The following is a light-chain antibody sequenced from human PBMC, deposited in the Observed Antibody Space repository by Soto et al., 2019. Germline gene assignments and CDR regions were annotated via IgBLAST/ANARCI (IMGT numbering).Light chain of an antibody. Sequence: DIGMTQAPASLTVNPGERATLSCRASQSVSSNLAWYQQKPGQAPRLLIYGASTRATGIPARFSGSGSGTEFTLTISSLQSEDFAVYYCQQYNNWRWTFGQGTKVDIK. CDR1: QSVSSN. V-gene: IGKV3-15*01. CDR3: QQYNNWRWT. CDR2: GAS. J-gene: IGKJ1*01.